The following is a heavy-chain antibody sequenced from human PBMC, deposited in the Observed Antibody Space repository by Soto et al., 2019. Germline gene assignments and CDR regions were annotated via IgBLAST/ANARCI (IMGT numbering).Heavy chain of an antibody. J-gene: IGHJ4*02. D-gene: IGHD3-10*01. V-gene: IGHV3-74*01. CDR3: ATVLRWGLFDY. CDR2: INNDGSST. Sequence: EVQLVESGGVLVQPGGSLRLSCAASGFTFSSYWMHGVRQAPGKGLVWVSRINNDGSSTSYADSVNGRFTISRDNAKNTLYLQMNSLRAEDTAVYYCATVLRWGLFDYWGQVTLVTVSS. CDR1: GFTFSSYW.